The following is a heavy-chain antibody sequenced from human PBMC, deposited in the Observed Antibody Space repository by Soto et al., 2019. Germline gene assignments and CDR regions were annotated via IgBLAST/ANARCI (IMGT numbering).Heavy chain of an antibody. D-gene: IGHD6-6*01. CDR3: ATSRRGAARHGVDS. J-gene: IGHJ4*02. CDR1: GFTFSSFA. Sequence: HLGGSLRLSCAASGFTFSSFAMTWVRQAPGKGLEWVSDVVGSGVSTYYADSAKGRFTISRDNSKNTLFLQMNRLRAEDTALYYCATSRRGAARHGVDSWGQGTLVTVSS. V-gene: IGHV3-23*01. CDR2: VVGSGVST.